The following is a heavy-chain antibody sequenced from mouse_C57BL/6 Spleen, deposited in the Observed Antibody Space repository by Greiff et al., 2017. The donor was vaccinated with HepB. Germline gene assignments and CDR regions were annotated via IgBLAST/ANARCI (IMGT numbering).Heavy chain of an antibody. Sequence: VKLVESGAELARPGASVKLSCKASGYTFTSYGISWVKQRTGQGLEWIGEIYPRSGNTYYNEKFKGKATLTADKSSSTAYMELRSLTSEDSAVYFCARGYDSVFDYWGQGTTLTVSS. CDR1: GYTFTSYG. D-gene: IGHD2-4*01. V-gene: IGHV1-81*01. CDR3: ARGYDSVFDY. CDR2: IYPRSGNT. J-gene: IGHJ2*01.